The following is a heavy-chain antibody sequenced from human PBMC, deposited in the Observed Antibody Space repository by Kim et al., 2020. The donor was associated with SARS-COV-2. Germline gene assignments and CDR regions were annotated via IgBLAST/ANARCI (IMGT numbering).Heavy chain of an antibody. V-gene: IGHV3-30*04. Sequence: GGSLRLSCAAAGFTFSTYAMHWVRQAPGRGLEWVAVISYDGSNKKYVDFVKGRFTISRDNSKNTLYLQMNSLRGEDTAVYYCAREADYYGSGSYPYQFDP. CDR1: GFTFSTYA. CDR3: AREADYYGSGSYPYQFDP. D-gene: IGHD3-10*01. CDR2: ISYDGSNK. J-gene: IGHJ5*02.